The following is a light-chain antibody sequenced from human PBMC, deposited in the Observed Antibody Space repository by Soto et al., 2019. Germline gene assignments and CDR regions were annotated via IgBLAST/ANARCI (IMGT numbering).Light chain of an antibody. CDR1: QGVSIN. CDR3: QQYNNWPLT. J-gene: IGKJ4*01. CDR2: GAS. Sequence: EMAMTQSPATLSASLGERATLSCRASQGVSINLAWYQQRPGQAPRLLIHGASTRATGIPARFSGSGSGTEFTLTISSLQSEDCAVYYCQQYNNWPLTFGGGTKVEI. V-gene: IGKV3-15*01.